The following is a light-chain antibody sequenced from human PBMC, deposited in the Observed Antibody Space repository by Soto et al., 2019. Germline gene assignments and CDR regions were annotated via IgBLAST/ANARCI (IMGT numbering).Light chain of an antibody. V-gene: IGKV3-15*01. CDR3: QQYNNWPPWT. J-gene: IGKJ1*01. Sequence: EIVMTQSPATLSVSPGERATLSCRASQNVSSNLAWYQQKPGQAPRLLIYDASTRATGIPARFSGSGSGTEFILTISSLQSEDFAVYYCQQYNNWPPWTFGQGTKVEIK. CDR1: QNVSSN. CDR2: DAS.